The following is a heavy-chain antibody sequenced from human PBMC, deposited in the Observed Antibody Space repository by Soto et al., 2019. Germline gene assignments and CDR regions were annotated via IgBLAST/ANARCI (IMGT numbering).Heavy chain of an antibody. Sequence: GGSLRLSCAASGFTFSSYAMSRVRQAPGKGLEWVSAISGSGGSTYYADSVKGRFTISRDNSKSTLYLQMNSLRAEDTAVYYCAKDYSGMSYDFWSCDIPHSYMAVWGKGTTVIVSS. CDR1: GFTFSSYA. CDR3: AKDYSGMSYDFWSCDIPHSYMAV. CDR2: ISGSGGST. J-gene: IGHJ6*03. V-gene: IGHV3-23*01. D-gene: IGHD3-3*01.